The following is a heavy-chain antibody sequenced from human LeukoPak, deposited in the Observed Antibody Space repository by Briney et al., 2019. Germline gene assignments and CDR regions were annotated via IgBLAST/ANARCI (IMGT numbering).Heavy chain of an antibody. Sequence: SQTLSLTCTVSGGYISSGCYYWSWIRQHPGKGLEWIGYIYYSGSTYYNPSLKSRVTISADTSKNQLSLKLSSVTAADTAVYYCARPYYYDSRIDPWGQGILVTVSS. CDR3: ARPYYYDSRIDP. CDR1: GGYISSGCYY. J-gene: IGHJ5*02. V-gene: IGHV4-30-4*08. D-gene: IGHD3-22*01. CDR2: IYYSGST.